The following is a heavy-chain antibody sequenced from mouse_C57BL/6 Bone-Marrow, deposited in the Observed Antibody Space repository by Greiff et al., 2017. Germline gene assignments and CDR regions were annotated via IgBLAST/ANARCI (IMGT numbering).Heavy chain of an antibody. Sequence: QVQLQQPGAELVKPGASVKLSCKASGYTFTSYWMHWVKQRPGRGLEWIGRIEPNSGGTKYNEKFKSKATLTVDKPSSTAYMQLSSLTSEDSAVYYCARSPYWYDYDYWGQGTTLTVSS. CDR3: ARSPYWYDYDY. J-gene: IGHJ2*01. V-gene: IGHV1-72*01. CDR1: GYTFTSYW. CDR2: IEPNSGGT. D-gene: IGHD2-4*01.